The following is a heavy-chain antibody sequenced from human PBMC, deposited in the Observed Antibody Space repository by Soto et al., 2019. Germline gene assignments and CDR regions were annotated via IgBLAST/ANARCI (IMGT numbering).Heavy chain of an antibody. J-gene: IGHJ6*02. CDR1: GYSFTSYW. Sequence: PGESLKISCKGSGYSFTSYWISWVRQMPGKGLEWMGRIDPSGSYTNYSPSFQGHVTISADKSISTAYLQWSSLKASDTAMYYCARHDYYYYGMDVWGQGTTVTVSS. CDR2: IDPSGSYT. CDR3: ARHDYYYYGMDV. V-gene: IGHV5-10-1*01.